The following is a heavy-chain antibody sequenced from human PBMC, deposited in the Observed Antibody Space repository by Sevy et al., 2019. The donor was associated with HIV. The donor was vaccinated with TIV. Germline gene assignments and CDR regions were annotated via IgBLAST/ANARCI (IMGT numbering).Heavy chain of an antibody. J-gene: IGHJ6*02. CDR3: TTDGTHYDFWSGYRHDYYYYYGMDV. CDR2: IKSKTGGGTT. D-gene: IGHD3-3*01. CDR1: GFTFSNAW. V-gene: IGHV3-15*01. Sequence: GGSLRLSCAASGFTFSNAWMSWVRQAPGKGLEWVGRIKSKTGGGTTDYAAPVKGRFTISRDDSKNTLYLQMNSLKTEDTAVYYCTTDGTHYDFWSGYRHDYYYYYGMDVWGQGTTVTVSS.